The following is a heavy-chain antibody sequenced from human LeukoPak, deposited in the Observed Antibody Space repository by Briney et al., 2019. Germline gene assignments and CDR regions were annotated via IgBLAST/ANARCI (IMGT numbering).Heavy chain of an antibody. Sequence: PGGSLRLSCAASGFTFSSYSMNWVRQAPGKGLEWVSSISSSSSYIYYADSVKGRFTIPRDNAKNSLYLQMNSLRAEDTAVYYCARDTTYGSGSYSFDYWGQGTLVTVSS. CDR3: ARDTTYGSGSYSFDY. V-gene: IGHV3-21*01. CDR1: GFTFSSYS. CDR2: ISSSSSYI. J-gene: IGHJ4*02. D-gene: IGHD3-10*01.